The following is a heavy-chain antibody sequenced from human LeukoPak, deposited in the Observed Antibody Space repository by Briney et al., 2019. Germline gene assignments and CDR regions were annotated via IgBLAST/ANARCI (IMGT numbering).Heavy chain of an antibody. J-gene: IGHJ4*02. Sequence: ASVKVSCKASGYTFTGYYMHWVRQAPGQGLEWMGWINPNSGGTNYAQKFQGRVTMTRDTSISTAYMELSRLRSDDTAVYYCARVGDFDCGGDCYRDYWGQGILGTVSS. CDR2: INPNSGGT. CDR1: GYTFTGYY. D-gene: IGHD2-21*01. V-gene: IGHV1-2*02. CDR3: ARVGDFDCGGDCYRDY.